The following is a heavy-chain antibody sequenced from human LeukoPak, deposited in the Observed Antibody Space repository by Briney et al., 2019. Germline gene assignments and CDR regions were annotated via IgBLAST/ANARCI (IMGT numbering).Heavy chain of an antibody. Sequence: RSLRLSCAASGFTFSNYAMHWVRQAPGKGLEWVAVISYDGSNKYYADSVKGRLTISRDNSKNTLYLQMNSLRPGDTAVYYCAKDLAAAGCDYWGQGTLVTVSS. CDR2: ISYDGSNK. J-gene: IGHJ4*02. D-gene: IGHD6-13*01. CDR1: GFTFSNYA. CDR3: AKDLAAAGCDY. V-gene: IGHV3-30*18.